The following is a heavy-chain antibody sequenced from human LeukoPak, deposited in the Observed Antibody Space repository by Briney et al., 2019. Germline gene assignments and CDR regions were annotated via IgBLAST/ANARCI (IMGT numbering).Heavy chain of an antibody. J-gene: IGHJ4*02. V-gene: IGHV4-34*01. CDR3: ARGLRYFDWSLYYFDY. CDR1: GGSFSGYY. Sequence: SETLSHTCAVSGGSFSGYYWSWIRQPPGKGLEWIGEINHSGSTNYNPSLKSRVTISVDTSKNQFSLKLSSVTAADTAVYYCARGLRYFDWSLYYFDYWGQGTLVTVSS. D-gene: IGHD3-9*01. CDR2: INHSGST.